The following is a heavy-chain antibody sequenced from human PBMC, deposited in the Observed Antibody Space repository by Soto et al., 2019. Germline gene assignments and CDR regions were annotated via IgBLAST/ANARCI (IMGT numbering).Heavy chain of an antibody. V-gene: IGHV3-23*01. Sequence: EVQLLESGGSLVQPGGSLRLSCSASGFTFSDYDMIWVRQAPGKGLEFISSLATNGDKLVYSESVRGRFTISRDNSKNTLSLQMNSLRVEDTAIYYCATYQNWGRAYWGQGTQVTVSS. CDR3: ATYQNWGRAY. CDR2: LATNGDKL. D-gene: IGHD3-16*01. J-gene: IGHJ4*02. CDR1: GFTFSDYD.